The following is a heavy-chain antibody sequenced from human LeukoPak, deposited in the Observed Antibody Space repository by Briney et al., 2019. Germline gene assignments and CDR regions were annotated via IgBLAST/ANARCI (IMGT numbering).Heavy chain of an antibody. Sequence: PGGSLRLSCAASGFTFSSYAMSWVRQVPGKGLEWVSAISGSGGSTYYADSVKGRFTISRDNAKNSLYLQMNSLRAEDTAVYYCARSDWSTHYFDYWGQGTLVTVSS. D-gene: IGHD3-9*01. V-gene: IGHV3-23*01. CDR1: GFTFSSYA. J-gene: IGHJ4*02. CDR3: ARSDWSTHYFDY. CDR2: ISGSGGST.